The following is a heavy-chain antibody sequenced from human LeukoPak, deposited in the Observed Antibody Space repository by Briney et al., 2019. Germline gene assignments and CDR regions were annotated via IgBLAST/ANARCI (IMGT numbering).Heavy chain of an antibody. CDR3: ARSEGEQNYYYYGMDV. Sequence: PSETLSLTCTVSGGSLSSSSYYWGWIRQPPGKGLEWIGSIYYSGSTYYNPSLKSRVTISVDTSKNQFSLKLSSVTAADTAVYYCARSEGEQNYYYYGMDVWGQGTTVTVSS. CDR2: IYYSGST. CDR1: GGSLSSSSYY. J-gene: IGHJ6*02. D-gene: IGHD3-16*01. V-gene: IGHV4-39*01.